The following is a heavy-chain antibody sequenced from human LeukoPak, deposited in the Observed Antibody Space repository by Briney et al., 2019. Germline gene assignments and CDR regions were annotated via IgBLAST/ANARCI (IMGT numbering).Heavy chain of an antibody. Sequence: PTGGSLRLSCAASGFTFSSYGMHWVRQAPGKGLEWVAFIRYDGSNKYYADSVKGRFTISRDNAKNSLYLQMNSLRAEDTAVHYCARDPGFVNHPPDYWGQGTLVTVSS. CDR1: GFTFSSYG. V-gene: IGHV3-30*02. J-gene: IGHJ4*02. CDR3: ARDPGFVNHPPDY. D-gene: IGHD1-14*01. CDR2: IRYDGSNK.